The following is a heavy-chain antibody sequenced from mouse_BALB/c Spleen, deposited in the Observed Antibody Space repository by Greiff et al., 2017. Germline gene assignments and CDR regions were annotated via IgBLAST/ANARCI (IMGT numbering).Heavy chain of an antibody. Sequence: EGQLVESGGDLVKPGGSLKLSCAASGFTFSSYGMSWVRQTPDKRLEWVATISSGGSYTYYPDSVKGRFTISRDNAKNTLYLQMSSLKSEDTAMYYCARRYGNYYFDYWGQGTTLTVSS. CDR1: GFTFSSYG. V-gene: IGHV5-6*01. J-gene: IGHJ2*01. CDR2: ISSGGSYT. CDR3: ARRYGNYYFDY. D-gene: IGHD2-1*01.